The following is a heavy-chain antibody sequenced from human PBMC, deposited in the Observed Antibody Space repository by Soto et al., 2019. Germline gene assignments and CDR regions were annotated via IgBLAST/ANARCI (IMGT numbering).Heavy chain of an antibody. Sequence: QLQLQESGPGLVKPSETLSLTCTVSGGSISSSSHYWGWVRQPPGKGLEWIGTIYYTGSTYYNPSLNRRVTITVDTSKNQFSLDLSSVTAADTAVYFCAGQWGYYDYWGQGTLVTVSS. CDR2: IYYTGST. V-gene: IGHV4-39*01. CDR3: AGQWGYYDY. D-gene: IGHD3-16*01. CDR1: GGSISSSSHY. J-gene: IGHJ4*02.